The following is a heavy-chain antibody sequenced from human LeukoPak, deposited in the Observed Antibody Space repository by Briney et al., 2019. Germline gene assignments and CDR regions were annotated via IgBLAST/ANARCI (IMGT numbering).Heavy chain of an antibody. V-gene: IGHV4-39*01. CDR1: VGSIISSSYY. D-gene: IGHD3-22*01. J-gene: IGHJ4*02. Sequence: SEALSLTCTVSVGSIISSSYYWGWTRQPPGEGLEWIGSIYYSGSTYYNPSLKSRVTISVHTSKNQFSLKLSSVTAADTAVYYCASRNYYDSSGYSRVDYWGQGTLVTVSP. CDR2: IYYSGST. CDR3: ASRNYYDSSGYSRVDY.